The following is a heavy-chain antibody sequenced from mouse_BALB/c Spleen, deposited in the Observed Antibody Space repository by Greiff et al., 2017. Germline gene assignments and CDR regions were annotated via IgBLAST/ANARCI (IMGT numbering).Heavy chain of an antibody. CDR3: ARQGGRAFAY. CDR1: GYSITSYYA. CDR2: ISYSGST. Sequence: DVKLQESGPGLVKPSQSLSLTCTVTGYSITSYYAWSWIRQFPGNKLWWRGYISYSGSTSYNPYFKSRISITRDTSKNQFFLQLNSVTTEDTATYYCARQGGRAFAYWGQGTPVTVSA. D-gene: IGHD3-3*01. V-gene: IGHV3-2*02. J-gene: IGHJ3*01.